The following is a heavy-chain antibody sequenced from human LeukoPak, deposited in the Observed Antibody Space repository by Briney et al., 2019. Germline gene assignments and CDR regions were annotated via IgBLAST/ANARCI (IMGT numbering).Heavy chain of an antibody. D-gene: IGHD5-24*01. CDR1: GGTFSSYA. CDR3: AREWKMATIGFDY. V-gene: IGHV1-69*05. CDR2: IIPIFGTA. Sequence: GASVKVSCKASGGTFSSYAISWVRQAPGQGLEWMGGIIPIFGTANYAQKFQGRVTITRDISASTAYMELSSLRSEDTAVYYCAREWKMATIGFDYWGQGTLVTVSS. J-gene: IGHJ4*02.